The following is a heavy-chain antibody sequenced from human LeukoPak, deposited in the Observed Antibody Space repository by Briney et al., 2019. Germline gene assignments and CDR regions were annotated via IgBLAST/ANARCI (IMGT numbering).Heavy chain of an antibody. V-gene: IGHV4-39*01. CDR3: ARHVSSDLRIVVVTSDWYSDF. D-gene: IGHD2-21*02. CDR1: GGSISSGRFY. CDR2: IHYSGST. Sequence: SETLSLTCIVSGGSISSGRFYWGWIRQPPGKGLEWIGTIHYSGSTYYNPSLKSRVTISADTSKNQFSLNLSSVTAADTGVYYCARHVSSDLRIVVVTSDWYSDFWGRGTLVTVSS. J-gene: IGHJ2*01.